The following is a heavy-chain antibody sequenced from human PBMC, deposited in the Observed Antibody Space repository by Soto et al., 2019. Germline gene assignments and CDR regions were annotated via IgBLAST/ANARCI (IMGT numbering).Heavy chain of an antibody. D-gene: IGHD3-3*01. CDR2: ISHSART. Sequence: QVQLQESGPGLVKPSETLSLTCSVSGDSISNNYWSWIRQPPGKGLEWIAYISHSARTDYNPSLKSRITISLDTSQNQFSLKLSSVTAADTAVYYCARTQGSGVSDYWGQGTLLTVSS. J-gene: IGHJ4*02. CDR1: GDSISNNY. V-gene: IGHV4-59*01. CDR3: ARTQGSGVSDY.